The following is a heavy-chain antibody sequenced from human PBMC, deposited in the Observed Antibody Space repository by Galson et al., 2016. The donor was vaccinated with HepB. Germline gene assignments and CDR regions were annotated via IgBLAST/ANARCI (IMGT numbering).Heavy chain of an antibody. D-gene: IGHD5-18*01. V-gene: IGHV3-11*01. CDR1: GFSFSDHY. CDR3: ARDPDTSSKVDV. Sequence: SLRLSCAASGFSFSDHYMSWIRQAPGKGLESIAYISSSGTVLYYAASAQGRFTISRDNAKKSLYLQMNSLRAADPGVYYCARDPDTSSKVDVWGHGTTVTVSS. CDR2: ISSSGTVL. J-gene: IGHJ6*02.